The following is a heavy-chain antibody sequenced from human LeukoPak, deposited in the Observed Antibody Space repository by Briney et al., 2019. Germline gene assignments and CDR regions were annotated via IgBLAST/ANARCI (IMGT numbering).Heavy chain of an antibody. CDR3: AKELAYYDILTGYLD. CDR1: GFTFSCYG. V-gene: IGHV3-23*01. J-gene: IGHJ4*02. Sequence: GGSLRLSCAASGFTFSCYGMSWVSQAPGKGLEWVSAIGGSGGSTYYAASVKGRFTISRDNSKNTLYLQMNSLRVEDTAVYYCAKELAYYDILTGYLDWGQGTLVTVSS. D-gene: IGHD3-9*01. CDR2: IGGSGGST.